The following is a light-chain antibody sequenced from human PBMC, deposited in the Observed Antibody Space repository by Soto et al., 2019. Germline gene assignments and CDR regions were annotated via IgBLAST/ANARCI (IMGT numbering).Light chain of an antibody. CDR3: QQYGNSPLT. J-gene: IGKJ1*01. CDR2: DAS. V-gene: IGKV1-5*01. Sequence: DIQMTQSPSTLPASVGDRVTITCRASQSVRSWLAWYQQKPGRAPKFLIYDASSLESGVPSRFSGSGSGTEFTLTISNLQPDDFGVFFCQQYGNSPLTFGQGTKVDIK. CDR1: QSVRSW.